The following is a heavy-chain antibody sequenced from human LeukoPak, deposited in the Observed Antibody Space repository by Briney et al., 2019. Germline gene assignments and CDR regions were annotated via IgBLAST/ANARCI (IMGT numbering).Heavy chain of an antibody. V-gene: IGHV1-69*04. D-gene: IGHD1-26*01. J-gene: IGHJ6*02. CDR2: IIPILGIA. Sequence: SVKVSCKASGGTFSSYAISWVRQAPGQGLEWMGRIIPILGIANYAQKFQGRVTITADKSTSTAYMELSSLRSEDTAVYYCAREGVGATKSNYYYGMDVWGQGTTVTVSS. CDR3: AREGVGATKSNYYYGMDV. CDR1: GGTFSSYA.